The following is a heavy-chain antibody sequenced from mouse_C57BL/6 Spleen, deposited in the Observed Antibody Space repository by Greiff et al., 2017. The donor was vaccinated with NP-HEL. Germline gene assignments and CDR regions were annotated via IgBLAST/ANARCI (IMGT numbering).Heavy chain of an antibody. D-gene: IGHD3-2*02. CDR1: GYTFTSYW. Sequence: VQLQESGAELAKPGASVKLSCKASGYTFTSYWMHWVKQRPGQGLEWIGYINPSSGYTNYNGKFKGKATLTADKSSSTAYMQLSSLTSEDSAVYFCAKKGSSGYANAMDYWGQGTSVTVSS. CDR3: AKKGSSGYANAMDY. CDR2: INPSSGYT. V-gene: IGHV1-7*01. J-gene: IGHJ4*01.